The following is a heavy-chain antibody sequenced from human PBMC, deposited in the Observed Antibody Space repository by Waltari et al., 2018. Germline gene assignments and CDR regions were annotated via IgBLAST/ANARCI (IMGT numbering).Heavy chain of an antibody. D-gene: IGHD3-3*01. CDR2: ISAYNGNT. J-gene: IGHJ4*02. CDR1: GYTFTGYY. CDR3: ARGAYDFWSGYQHDYFDY. Sequence: QVQLVQSGAEVKKPGASVKVSCKVSGYTFTGYYMHWVRQAPGQGLEWMGWISAYNGNTNYAQKLQGRVTMTTDTSTSTAYMELRSLRSDDTAVYYCARGAYDFWSGYQHDYFDYWGQGTLVTVSS. V-gene: IGHV1-18*04.